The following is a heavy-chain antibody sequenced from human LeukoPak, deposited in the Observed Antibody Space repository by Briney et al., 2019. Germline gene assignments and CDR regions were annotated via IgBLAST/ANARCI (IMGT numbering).Heavy chain of an antibody. J-gene: IGHJ6*03. Sequence: ASVKVSCKASGYTFTGYFMHWVRQAPGQGLEWMGWINPNSGGTNYAQMFQGRATMTRDTSISTAYMELRRLRSVDTAVFYCARGPLPAVFDYYSYMDVWGKGTTVTVSS. CDR1: GYTFTGYF. CDR2: INPNSGGT. V-gene: IGHV1-2*02. CDR3: ARGPLPAVFDYYSYMDV. D-gene: IGHD2-2*01.